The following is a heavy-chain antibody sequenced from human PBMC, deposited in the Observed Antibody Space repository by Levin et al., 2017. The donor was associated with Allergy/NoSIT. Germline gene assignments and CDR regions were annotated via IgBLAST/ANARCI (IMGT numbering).Heavy chain of an antibody. J-gene: IGHJ5*02. CDR1: GYTFTSYG. V-gene: IGHV1-18*01. CDR3: ARLVVVAATHFRFDP. D-gene: IGHD2-15*01. Sequence: GGSLRLSCKASGYTFTSYGISWVRQAPGQGLEWMGWISAYNGNTNYAQKLQGRVTMTTDTSTSTAYMELRSLRSDDTAVYYCARLVVVAATHFRFDPWGQGTLVTVSS. CDR2: ISAYNGNT.